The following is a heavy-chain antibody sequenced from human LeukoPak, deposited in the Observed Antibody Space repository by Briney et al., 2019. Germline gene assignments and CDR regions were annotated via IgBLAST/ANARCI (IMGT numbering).Heavy chain of an antibody. J-gene: IGHJ4*02. CDR1: GYTFTGYY. CDR2: INPNSGGT. Sequence: ASVKVSCKASGYTFTGYYMHWVRQAPGQGLEWMGWINPNSGGTNYAQKFQGRVTMTRDTSISTAYMELSRLRSDDTAVYYCARASSSWYRKFDYWGQGTLVTVSS. V-gene: IGHV1-2*02. CDR3: ARASSSWYRKFDY. D-gene: IGHD6-13*01.